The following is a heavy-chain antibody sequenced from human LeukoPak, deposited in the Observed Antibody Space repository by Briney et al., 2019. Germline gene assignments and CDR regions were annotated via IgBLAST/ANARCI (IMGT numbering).Heavy chain of an antibody. Sequence: GGSLRLSCSASGFTFSSYAMHWVRQAPGKGLEWVSLISGDGGSTYYADSVKGRFTISRDNSKNSLYLQMNSLRTEDTALYYCAKSPELTQLGALDYWGQGTLVTVSS. CDR3: AKSPELTQLGALDY. CDR1: GFTFSSYA. D-gene: IGHD6-6*01. J-gene: IGHJ4*02. V-gene: IGHV3-43*02. CDR2: ISGDGGST.